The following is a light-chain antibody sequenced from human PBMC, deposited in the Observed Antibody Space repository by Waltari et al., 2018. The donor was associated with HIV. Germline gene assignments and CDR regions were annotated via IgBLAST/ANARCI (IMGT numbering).Light chain of an antibody. V-gene: IGLV2-8*01. CDR2: EVS. CDR3: SSYAGSNNKV. Sequence: QSALTQPPPASGSPGQSVTISCTGTSSDVGGYNYVPWYQQLPGKAPNLMIYEVSKRPSGVPNRFSGSKSGNTASLTVSGLQAEDEADYYCSSYAGSNNKVFGGGTKLTVL. CDR1: SSDVGGYNY. J-gene: IGLJ3*02.